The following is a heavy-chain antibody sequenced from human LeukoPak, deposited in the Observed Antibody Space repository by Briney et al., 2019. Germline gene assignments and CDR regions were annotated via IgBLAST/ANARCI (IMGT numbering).Heavy chain of an antibody. CDR1: GFTLSSYA. CDR2: ISDDGSNK. V-gene: IGHV3-30*04. J-gene: IGHJ4*02. CDR3: ARDHLPHTVPNGPLGGYFDY. D-gene: IGHD4-17*01. Sequence: PGGSLRLFCAASGFTLSSYAMHWVRQAPGKGLEWVAVISDDGSNKYYADSVKGRFTISRDNSKNTLYLQMNSLRAEDTAVYYCARDHLPHTVPNGPLGGYFDYWGQGTLVTVSS.